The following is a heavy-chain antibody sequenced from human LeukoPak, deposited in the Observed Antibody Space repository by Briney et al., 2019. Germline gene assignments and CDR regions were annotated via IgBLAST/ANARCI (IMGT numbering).Heavy chain of an antibody. CDR3: AKAEPVVTPYYSYMDV. V-gene: IGHV3-23*01. J-gene: IGHJ6*03. Sequence: GGSLRLSCAASGFTFSSYAMSWVRQAPGKGLEWVSAISGSGGSTYYADSVKGRFTISRDNSKNTLYLQMNRLRAEDTAVYYCAKAEPVVTPYYSYMDVWGKGTTVTVSS. D-gene: IGHD4-23*01. CDR2: ISGSGGST. CDR1: GFTFSSYA.